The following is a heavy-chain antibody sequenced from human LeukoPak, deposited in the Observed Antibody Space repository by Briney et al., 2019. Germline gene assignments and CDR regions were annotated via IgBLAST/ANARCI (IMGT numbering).Heavy chain of an antibody. CDR1: GGSISSYY. J-gene: IGHJ2*01. D-gene: IGHD3-22*01. CDR2: IYYSGST. Sequence: SETLSLTCTVSGGSISSYYWSWIRHPPGKGLEWIAYIYYSGSTNYNPSLKSRVTISVDTSKNQFSLKLSSVTAADTAVYYCARRVSYDSSGYYYGWYFDLWGRGTLVTVSS. CDR3: ARRVSYDSSGYYYGWYFDL. V-gene: IGHV4-59*01.